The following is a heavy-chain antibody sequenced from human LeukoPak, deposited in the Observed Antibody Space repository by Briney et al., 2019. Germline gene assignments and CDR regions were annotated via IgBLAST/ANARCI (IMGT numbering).Heavy chain of an antibody. D-gene: IGHD6-19*01. CDR3: ARAAVAGTRSWFDP. Sequence: SETLSLTCTVSGGPISSYYWSWIRQPPGKGLEWIGYIYYSGSTNYNPSLKSRVTISVDTSKNQFSLKLSSVTAADTAVYYCARAAVAGTRSWFDPWGQGTLVTVSS. CDR2: IYYSGST. CDR1: GGPISSYY. J-gene: IGHJ5*02. V-gene: IGHV4-59*01.